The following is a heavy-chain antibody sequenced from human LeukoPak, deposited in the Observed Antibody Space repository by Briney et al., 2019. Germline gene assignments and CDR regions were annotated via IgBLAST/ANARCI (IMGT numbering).Heavy chain of an antibody. V-gene: IGHV4-39*01. CDR3: ARRAAVAGYYFDY. CDR2: IYYSGST. CDR1: GGSISSSSYY. J-gene: IGHJ4*02. D-gene: IGHD6-19*01. Sequence: SETLSLTCTASGGSISSSSYYWGWIRQPPGKGLEWIGSIYYSGSTYYNPSLKSRVTISVDTSKNQFSLKLSSVTAADTAVYYCARRAAVAGYYFDYWGQGTLVTVSS.